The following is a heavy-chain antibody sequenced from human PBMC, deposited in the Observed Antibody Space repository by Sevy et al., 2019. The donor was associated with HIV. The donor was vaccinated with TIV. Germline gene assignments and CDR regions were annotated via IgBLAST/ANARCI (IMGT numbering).Heavy chain of an antibody. J-gene: IGHJ6*02. CDR3: ARDCSSASCLWGMDV. Sequence: GGSLRLSCAASGFTFSSYWMSWVRQAPGKGLEWVANIKRDGSEKYSVDSVKGRFTISRDNAKNSLYLQMNSLRAEDTAVYYCARDCSSASCLWGMDVWGQGTTVTVSS. CDR2: IKRDGSEK. V-gene: IGHV3-7*03. D-gene: IGHD2-2*01. CDR1: GFTFSSYW.